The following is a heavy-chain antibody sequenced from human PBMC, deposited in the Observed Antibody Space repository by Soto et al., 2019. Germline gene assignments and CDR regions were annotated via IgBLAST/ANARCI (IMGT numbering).Heavy chain of an antibody. CDR2: ISAYNGNT. CDR3: ARDAEIYDFWSGYYKPINWFDP. V-gene: IGHV1-18*01. D-gene: IGHD3-3*01. CDR1: GYTFTSYG. Sequence: ASVKVSCKASGYTFTSYGISWVRQAPGQGLEWMGWISAYNGNTNYAQKLQGRVTMTTDTSTSTAYMELRSLGSDDTAVYYCARDAEIYDFWSGYYKPINWFDPWGQGTLVTVSS. J-gene: IGHJ5*02.